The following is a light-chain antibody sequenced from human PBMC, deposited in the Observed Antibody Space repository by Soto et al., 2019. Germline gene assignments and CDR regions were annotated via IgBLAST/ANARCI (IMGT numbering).Light chain of an antibody. CDR2: DVS. J-gene: IGKJ5*01. CDR1: QGVTTN. Sequence: EIVMTQSPGTLSVSPGERATLSCRAGQGVTTNFAWYQQKSGQSPRLLIYDVSIRATGVPARFSGTGSETEFTLTISSLQSEDFAVYYCQQYNNWTSITVGQGTRREIK. V-gene: IGKV3-15*01. CDR3: QQYNNWTSIT.